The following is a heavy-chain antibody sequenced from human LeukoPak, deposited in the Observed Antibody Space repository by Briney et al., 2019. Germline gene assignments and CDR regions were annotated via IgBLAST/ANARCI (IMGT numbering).Heavy chain of an antibody. V-gene: IGHV4-59*12. CDR2: LFYGGST. CDR3: ARDEAAAGTWSYYYYYMDV. D-gene: IGHD6-13*01. J-gene: IGHJ6*03. Sequence: PSETLSLTCDVSRSPISGYYWSWIRQSPGKGLEWIGFLFYGGSTDYNPSLKSRVTMSVDTSKNQFSLKLSSVTAADTAVYYCARDEAAAGTWSYYYYYMDVWGKGTTVTVSS. CDR1: RSPISGYY.